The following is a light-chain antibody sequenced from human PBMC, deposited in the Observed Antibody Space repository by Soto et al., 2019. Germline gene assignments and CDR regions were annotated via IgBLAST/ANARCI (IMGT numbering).Light chain of an antibody. Sequence: EIVLTQSPATLSLSPGERATLSCRASQSVSSYLAWYQQKPGQAPRLLLYDASNKATGIPARFSGSGSGTDFTLTISSLEPEGFALYYCQQRSNWPQNTFGQGTKLEIK. CDR3: QQRSNWPQNT. J-gene: IGKJ2*01. CDR2: DAS. CDR1: QSVSSY. V-gene: IGKV3-11*01.